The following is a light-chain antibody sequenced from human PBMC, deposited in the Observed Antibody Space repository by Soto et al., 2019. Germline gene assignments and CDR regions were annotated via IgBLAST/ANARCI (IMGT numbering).Light chain of an antibody. V-gene: IGLV2-8*01. CDR3: SSYAGSNNVV. J-gene: IGLJ2*01. Sequence: QSALTQPPSASGSPGQSVTISCTGTSSDVGGYYYVSWYQQHPGKAPKLMIYEVTKRPSGVPDRFSGSKSGNTASLTVSGLQADDEADYYCSSYAGSNNVVFGGGTKLTVL. CDR2: EVT. CDR1: SSDVGGYYY.